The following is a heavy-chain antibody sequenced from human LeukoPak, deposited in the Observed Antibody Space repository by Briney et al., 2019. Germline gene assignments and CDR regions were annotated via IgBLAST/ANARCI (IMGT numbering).Heavy chain of an antibody. Sequence: GGSLRLSCAASGFTVSTNYMSWVRQAPRKGLEWVSIIYSGGSTYYADSVKGRSTISRDISQNTLYLQMNSLRAEDTAVYYCARDLGYSAYATVRGYAVDIWGQGTMVTVSS. CDR3: ARDLGYSAYATVRGYAVDI. CDR2: IYSGGST. V-gene: IGHV3-66*01. D-gene: IGHD5-12*01. J-gene: IGHJ3*02. CDR1: GFTVSTNY.